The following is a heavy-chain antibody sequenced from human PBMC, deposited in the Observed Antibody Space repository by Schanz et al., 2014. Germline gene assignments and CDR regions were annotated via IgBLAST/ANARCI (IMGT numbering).Heavy chain of an antibody. D-gene: IGHD4-17*01. CDR1: GFAFSSYG. V-gene: IGHV3-23*01. CDR2: IGVDGTTT. CDR3: ARKMKLGVYGGKGHDSLDI. Sequence: EVQLLESGGGLVQPGGSLRLSCLASGFAFSSYGMNWLRQAPGKGLEWVSVIGVDGTTTYYADSVKGRFTISRDNSKNTLYLQMNSLRAEDTAVYYCARKMKLGVYGGKGHDSLDIWGQGTMVTVSP. J-gene: IGHJ3*02.